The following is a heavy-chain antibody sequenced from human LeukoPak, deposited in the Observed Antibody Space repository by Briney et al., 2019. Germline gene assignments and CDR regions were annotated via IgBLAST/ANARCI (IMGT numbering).Heavy chain of an antibody. CDR3: ARRRFLSWPAFDI. V-gene: IGHV5-51*01. J-gene: IGHJ3*02. Sequence: GESLKISCKGSGYSFTSYWIGWVRQMPGKGLEWMGIIYPGDSDTGYSPSFQGQVTISADKSITTAYLQWNSLKASDTAMYHFARRRFLSWPAFDIWSQGTMVTVSA. D-gene: IGHD3-3*01. CDR2: IYPGDSDT. CDR1: GYSFTSYW.